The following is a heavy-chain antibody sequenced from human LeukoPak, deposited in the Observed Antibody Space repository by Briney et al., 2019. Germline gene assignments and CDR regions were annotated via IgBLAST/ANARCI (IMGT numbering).Heavy chain of an antibody. V-gene: IGHV3-30*04. J-gene: IGHJ4*02. CDR2: IAYDGDNK. Sequence: PGRSLRLSCAASGSSFRDYSMHWVRQAPGKGLEWVALIAYDGDNKYYADAVKGRFTISRDNSKNTLFLQMNSLRAEDTAVYYCARGGQYDTSGYYPIDYWGQGTLVTVSS. CDR3: ARGGQYDTSGYYPIDY. CDR1: GSSFRDYS. D-gene: IGHD3-22*01.